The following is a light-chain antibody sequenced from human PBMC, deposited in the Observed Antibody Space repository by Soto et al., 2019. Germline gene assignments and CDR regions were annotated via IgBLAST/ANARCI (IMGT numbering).Light chain of an antibody. V-gene: IGLV1-40*01. CDR3: QSYDSSLSGWV. J-gene: IGLJ3*02. CDR2: GNS. Sequence: QSVLTQPPSVSGAPGQRVTISCTGSSSNIGAGCDVHWYQQLPGTAPKLVIYGNSNRPSGVPDRFSGSKSGTSASLAITGLQAEDEADYYCQSYDSSLSGWVFGGGTKVTVL. CDR1: SSNIGAGCD.